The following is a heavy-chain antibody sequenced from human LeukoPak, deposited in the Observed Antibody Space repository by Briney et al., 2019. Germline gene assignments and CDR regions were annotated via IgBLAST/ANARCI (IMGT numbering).Heavy chain of an antibody. CDR3: ARDKRTYYYDSSAYLRCDAFDI. D-gene: IGHD3-22*01. Sequence: ASVKVSCKASGYTFTGYYMHWVRQAPGQGLERMGWINPNSGGTNYAQKFQGRVTMTRDTSISTAYMELSRLRSDDTAVYYCARDKRTYYYDSSAYLRCDAFDIWGQGTMVTVSS. J-gene: IGHJ3*02. CDR2: INPNSGGT. V-gene: IGHV1-2*02. CDR1: GYTFTGYY.